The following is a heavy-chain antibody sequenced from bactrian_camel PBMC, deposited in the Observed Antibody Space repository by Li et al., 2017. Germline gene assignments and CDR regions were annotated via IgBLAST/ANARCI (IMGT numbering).Heavy chain of an antibody. CDR3: AADFLGGTWSNPLLPDDYEY. J-gene: IGHJ4*01. Sequence: VQLVESGGGLVQPGGSLRLSCAASGFTFSTYDMSWVRQAPGKGLEWVSAINSGGGNTNYTDSVKGRFTISQDNAKNTLHLQMDNLALDDSAVYYCAADFLGGTWSNPLLPDDYEYWGQGTQVTVS. V-gene: IGHV3S40*01. D-gene: IGHD7*01. CDR1: GFTFSTYD. CDR2: INSGGGNT.